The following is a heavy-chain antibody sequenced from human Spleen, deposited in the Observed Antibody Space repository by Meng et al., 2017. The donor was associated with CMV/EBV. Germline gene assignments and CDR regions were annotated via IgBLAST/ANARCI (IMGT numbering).Heavy chain of an antibody. CDR3: PRSENSRFLEWCKGTSFDP. CDR1: GGSISSSLYY. Sequence: SETLSLTCTVSGGSISSSLYYWGWIRQPPGKGLEWIGSVYESGNTHSNPSLESRLTMSIDTSTNQFSLTLTSVTAADTAVYYCPRSENSRFLEWCKGTSFDPWGQGILVTVSS. CDR2: VYESGNT. J-gene: IGHJ5*02. V-gene: IGHV4-39*07. D-gene: IGHD3-3*01.